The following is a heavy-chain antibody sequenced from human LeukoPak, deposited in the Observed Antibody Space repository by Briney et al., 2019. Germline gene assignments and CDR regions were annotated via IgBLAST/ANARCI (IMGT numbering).Heavy chain of an antibody. CDR2: IYYTGTT. CDR1: GDSITTTSYY. D-gene: IGHD2-8*01. V-gene: IGHV4-39*02. CDR3: ARDRNGPFDY. J-gene: IGHJ4*02. Sequence: SETLSLTCSVSGDSITTTSYYWGWIRQPPGKGLEWIGNIYYTGTTLYNPSLKDRVTVSADTSKSQFSLELTPVTAADTALYYCARDRNGPFDYWGQGTLVTVSS.